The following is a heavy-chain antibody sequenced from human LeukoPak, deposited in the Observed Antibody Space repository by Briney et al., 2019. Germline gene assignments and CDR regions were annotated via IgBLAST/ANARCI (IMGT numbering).Heavy chain of an antibody. CDR3: ARAYSGFSSRGFDY. J-gene: IGHJ4*02. V-gene: IGHV3-33*01. CDR1: GFTFNSYG. D-gene: IGHD5-12*01. CDR2: IWYDGSNK. Sequence: GGTLRLSCTVSGFTFNSYGMHWVRQAPGKGLEWVADIWYDGSNKYYAESVRGRFTISRDNSKNTVSLQMTSLRAEDTAVYYCARAYSGFSSRGFDYWGQGTLGSVSS.